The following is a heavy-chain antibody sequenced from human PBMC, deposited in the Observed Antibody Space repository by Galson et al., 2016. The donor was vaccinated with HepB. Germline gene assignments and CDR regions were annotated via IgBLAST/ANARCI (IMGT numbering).Heavy chain of an antibody. CDR1: GFTFSSYS. V-gene: IGHV3-21*01. D-gene: IGHD1-26*01. Sequence: SLRLSCAASGFTFSSYSMNWVRQAPGKGLEWVSSISSSSSYIYYADSVKGRFTISRDNAKNSLYLQMNNLRAEDTAVYYCARGDIVGAIFDYWGRGTLATVSS. CDR2: ISSSSSYI. CDR3: ARGDIVGAIFDY. J-gene: IGHJ4*02.